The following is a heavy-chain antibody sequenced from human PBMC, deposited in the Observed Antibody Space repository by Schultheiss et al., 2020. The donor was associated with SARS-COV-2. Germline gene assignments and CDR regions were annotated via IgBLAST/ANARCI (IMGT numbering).Heavy chain of an antibody. D-gene: IGHD1-26*01. V-gene: IGHV3-74*01. CDR3: ARVWGSYYSVYFDY. CDR1: GFTFSSYA. J-gene: IGHJ4*02. Sequence: GGSLRLSCAASGFTFSSYAMSWVRQAPGKGLVWVSRINSDGSSTSYADSVKGRFTISRDNAKNSLYLQMNSLRAEDTAVYYCARVWGSYYSVYFDYWGQGTLVTVSS. CDR2: INSDGSST.